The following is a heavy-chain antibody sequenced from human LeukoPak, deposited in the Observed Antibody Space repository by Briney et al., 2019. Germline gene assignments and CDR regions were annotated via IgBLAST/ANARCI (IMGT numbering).Heavy chain of an antibody. Sequence: GGSLRLSCAASGFTFSSYGMHWVRQAPDKGLEWVAVISYDGSNKYYADSVKGRFTISRDNSKNTLYLQMNSLRAEDTAVYYCAKDHGAYSSGWSTYYYYYGMDVWGQGTTVTVSS. CDR3: AKDHGAYSSGWSTYYYYYGMDV. V-gene: IGHV3-30*18. CDR2: ISYDGSNK. CDR1: GFTFSSYG. D-gene: IGHD6-19*01. J-gene: IGHJ6*02.